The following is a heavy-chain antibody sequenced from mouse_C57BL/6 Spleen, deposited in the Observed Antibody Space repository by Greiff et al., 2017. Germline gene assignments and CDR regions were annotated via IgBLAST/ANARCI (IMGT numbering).Heavy chain of an antibody. CDR2: IDPSDSET. CDR3: ARGNGYDGYSWLAY. D-gene: IGHD2-3*01. V-gene: IGHV1-52*01. CDR1: GYTFTSYW. J-gene: IGHJ3*01. Sequence: QVQLQQPGAELVRPGSSVKLSCKASGYTFTSYWMHWVKQRPIQGLEWIGNIDPSDSETHYNQKFKDKATLTVDKSSSTAYMQLSSLTSEDSAVYYCARGNGYDGYSWLAYWGQGTLVTVSA.